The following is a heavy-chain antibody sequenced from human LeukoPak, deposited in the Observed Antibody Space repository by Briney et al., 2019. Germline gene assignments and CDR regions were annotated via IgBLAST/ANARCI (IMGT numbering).Heavy chain of an antibody. D-gene: IGHD3-10*01. J-gene: IGHJ4*02. V-gene: IGHV3-48*01. CDR3: ARDICFGEPCFDS. CDR1: GFTFSSYS. Sequence: GGSLRLSCAASGFTFSSYSMNWVRQAPGKGLEWVSYISSSSTTIYYADSVKGRFTIFRDNAKNSLYLQMNSLRAEDTAVYYCARDICFGEPCFDSWGQGTLVTVSS. CDR2: ISSSSTTI.